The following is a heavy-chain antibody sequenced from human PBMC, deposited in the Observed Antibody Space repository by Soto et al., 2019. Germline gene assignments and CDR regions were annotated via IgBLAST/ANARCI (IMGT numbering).Heavy chain of an antibody. CDR2: IWYDGSKT. Sequence: GGSLRLSCEASGFTFSRYGMHWVRQAPGKGLEWLALIWYDGSKTYYADSVKGRFTISRDNSKNTLFLQMSSLRADDTAVYYCAGGNSNLCYYIDYWGQGALVTVSS. CDR1: GFTFSRYG. J-gene: IGHJ4*02. D-gene: IGHD2-21*02. CDR3: AGGNSNLCYYIDY. V-gene: IGHV3-33*01.